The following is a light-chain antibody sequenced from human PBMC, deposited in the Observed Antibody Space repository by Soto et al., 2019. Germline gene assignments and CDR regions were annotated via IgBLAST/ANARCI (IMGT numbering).Light chain of an antibody. V-gene: IGKV4-1*01. CDR3: QQYYDDLWT. J-gene: IGKJ1*01. Sequence: DIVLTQSPDSLAVSLGERATINCRSSQSVLYSSNNKNYLAWYQQKPGQSPKLLIYWASTRQSGVSDRFSGSGSASDFTLTISSLQAEDVAVYYCQQYYDDLWTFGQGTKVEI. CDR2: WAS. CDR1: QSVLYSSNNKNY.